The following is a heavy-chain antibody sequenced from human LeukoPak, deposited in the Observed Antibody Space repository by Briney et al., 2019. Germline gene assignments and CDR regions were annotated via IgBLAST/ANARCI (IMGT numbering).Heavy chain of an antibody. CDR1: GFTFSSYA. J-gene: IGHJ4*02. CDR3: VDLNTPL. CDR2: ISSSSSTI. Sequence: GGSLRLSCAASGFTFSSYAMSWVRQAPGKGLEWVSYISSSSSTIKYADSVKGRFTISRDNAKNSLYLQMNSLRAEDTAVYYCVDLNTPLWGQGTLVTVSS. V-gene: IGHV3-48*04. D-gene: IGHD2-15*01.